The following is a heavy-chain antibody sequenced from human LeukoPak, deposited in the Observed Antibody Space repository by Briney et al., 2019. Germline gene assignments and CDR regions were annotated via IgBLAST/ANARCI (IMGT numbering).Heavy chain of an antibody. J-gene: IGHJ4*02. CDR3: ARHTRFWRAFDY. Sequence: PSETLSLTCTVSGVSISSSSYYWGWIRQPPGKGLEWIGSIYYSGSTYYNPSLKSRVTISVDTSKNQFSLKLSSVTAADTAVYYCARHTRFWRAFDYWGQGTLVTVSS. D-gene: IGHD3-3*01. CDR2: IYYSGST. CDR1: GVSISSSSYY. V-gene: IGHV4-39*01.